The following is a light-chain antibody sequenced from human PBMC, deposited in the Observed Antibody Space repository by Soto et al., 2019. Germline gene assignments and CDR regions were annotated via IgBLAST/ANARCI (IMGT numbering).Light chain of an antibody. V-gene: IGKV3-20*01. CDR3: QHYGSSPRT. Sequence: EIVLTQSPGTLSLSPGDRATLSCRASQSVGSNYVAWYQHKSGQAPRLLIYAASIRATGIPDNFSGRGSGTDFTLAISRLEPEDFVVYYWQHYGSSPRTFGQGTKVEI. J-gene: IGKJ1*01. CDR2: AAS. CDR1: QSVGSNY.